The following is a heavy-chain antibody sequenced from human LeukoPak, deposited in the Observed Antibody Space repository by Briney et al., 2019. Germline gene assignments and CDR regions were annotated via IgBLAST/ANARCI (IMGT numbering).Heavy chain of an antibody. Sequence: SETLSLTCTVSGGSISSYYWSWIRQPPGKGLEWIGYIYYSGSTNYNPSLKSRVTISVDTSKNQFSLKLSSVTAADTAVYYCARYDSRGGHFDYWGQGTLVTASS. CDR3: ARYDSRGGHFDY. J-gene: IGHJ4*02. D-gene: IGHD3-22*01. CDR1: GGSISSYY. V-gene: IGHV4-59*01. CDR2: IYYSGST.